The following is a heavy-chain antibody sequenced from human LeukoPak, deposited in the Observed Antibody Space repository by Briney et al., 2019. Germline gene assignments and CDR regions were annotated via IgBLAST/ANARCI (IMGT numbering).Heavy chain of an antibody. CDR1: GYSFTSYW. Sequence: GESLKISCKGSGYSFTSYWIGWVRQMPGKGLEWMGIIYPGDSDTRYSPSFQGQVTISADKSISTAYLQWSSLKASDTAMYYCASGVLWFGKSSHAFDIWGQGTMVTVSS. D-gene: IGHD3-10*01. CDR2: IYPGDSDT. CDR3: ASGVLWFGKSSHAFDI. J-gene: IGHJ3*02. V-gene: IGHV5-51*01.